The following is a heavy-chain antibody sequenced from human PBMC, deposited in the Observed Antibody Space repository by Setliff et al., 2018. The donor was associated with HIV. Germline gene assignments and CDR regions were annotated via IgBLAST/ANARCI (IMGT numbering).Heavy chain of an antibody. D-gene: IGHD6-19*01. Sequence: SETLSLTCTVSGGSISSYYWSWIRQPPGKGLEWIGYIYYSGSTNYNPSLKSRVTISVDTSKNQFSLKLSSVTAADTAVYHCARDRSSGRGYYYYYYMDVWGKGTTVTVSS. CDR1: GGSISSYY. V-gene: IGHV4-59*01. CDR3: ARDRSSGRGYYYYYYMDV. J-gene: IGHJ6*03. CDR2: IYYSGST.